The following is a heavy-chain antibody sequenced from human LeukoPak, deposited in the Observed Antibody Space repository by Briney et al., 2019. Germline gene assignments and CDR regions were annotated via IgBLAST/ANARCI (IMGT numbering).Heavy chain of an antibody. D-gene: IGHD3-22*01. Sequence: SETLSLTCTVSGGSISSYYWSWIRQPPGKGLEWIGYIYYGGSTNYNPSLKSRVTISVDTSKNQFSLKLSSVTAADTAVYYCARVYYYDSSGYYPNWFDPWGQGTLVTVSS. CDR3: ARVYYYDSSGYYPNWFDP. J-gene: IGHJ5*02. CDR2: IYYGGST. CDR1: GGSISSYY. V-gene: IGHV4-59*01.